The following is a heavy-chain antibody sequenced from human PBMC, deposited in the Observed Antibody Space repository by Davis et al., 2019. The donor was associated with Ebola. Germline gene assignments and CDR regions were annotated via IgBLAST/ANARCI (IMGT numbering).Heavy chain of an antibody. CDR1: GGTFSSFA. D-gene: IGHD3-22*01. CDR3: ARVQTGYYFDSSDSPSWFDP. CDR2: IIPMFRSP. J-gene: IGHJ5*02. Sequence: SVKVSCKSSGGTFSSFAVGWVRQAPGQGLEWMGGIIPMFRSPNYAQKFQDRVTITADESTRTVYLELSSLRSEDTAVYYCARVQTGYYFDSSDSPSWFDPWGQGTLVIVSS. V-gene: IGHV1-69*13.